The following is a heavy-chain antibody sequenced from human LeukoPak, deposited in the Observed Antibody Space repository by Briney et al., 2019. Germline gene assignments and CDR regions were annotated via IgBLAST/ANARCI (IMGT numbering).Heavy chain of an antibody. V-gene: IGHV4-30-4*08. CDR2: IYYSGST. D-gene: IGHD2-2*01. CDR3: ASNLYCSSTSCPPSDAFDI. J-gene: IGHJ3*02. Sequence: SQTLSLTCTVSGGSISSGDYYWSWIRQPPGKGLEWIGYIYYSGSTYYNPSLKSRVTISVDTSKNQFSLKLSSVTAADTAVYYCASNLYCSSTSCPPSDAFDIWGQGTMVTVSS. CDR1: GGSISSGDYY.